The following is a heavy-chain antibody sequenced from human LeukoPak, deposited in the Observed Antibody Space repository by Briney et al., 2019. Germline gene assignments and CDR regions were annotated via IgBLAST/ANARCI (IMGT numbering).Heavy chain of an antibody. Sequence: GGSLRLSCAASGFTFSSYWMSWVRQAPGKGLEWVANIKQDGSEKYYVDSVKGRFTISRDNAKNSLYLQINSLRAEDTAVYYCARDIVDSSSWYYFDYWGQGTLVTVSS. J-gene: IGHJ4*02. CDR2: IKQDGSEK. D-gene: IGHD6-13*01. V-gene: IGHV3-7*01. CDR3: ARDIVDSSSWYYFDY. CDR1: GFTFSSYW.